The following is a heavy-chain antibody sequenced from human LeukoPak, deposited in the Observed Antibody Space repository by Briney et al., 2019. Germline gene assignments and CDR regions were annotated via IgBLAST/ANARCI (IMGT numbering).Heavy chain of an antibody. V-gene: IGHV1-2*06. CDR3: ARGVWQLPSLIDY. CDR1: GYTFTGYY. Sequence: ASVKVSCKASGYTFTGYYMHWVRQAPGQGLEWMGRINPNSGGTNYAQKFQGRVTMTGDTSISTAYMELSRLRSDDTAVYYCARGVWQLPSLIDYWGQGTLVTVSS. D-gene: IGHD2-15*01. CDR2: INPNSGGT. J-gene: IGHJ4*02.